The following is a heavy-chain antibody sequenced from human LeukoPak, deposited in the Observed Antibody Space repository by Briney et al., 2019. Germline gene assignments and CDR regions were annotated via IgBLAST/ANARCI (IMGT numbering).Heavy chain of an antibody. J-gene: IGHJ4*02. CDR2: IYHSGGT. D-gene: IGHD3-10*01. Sequence: SETLSLTCAVSGYSISSGHYWGWIRQPPGKRLEWIGSIYHSGGTYYNPSLKSRVTISVDTSKNQFSLKMKSVTAADTAVYAGFTPAVDYCSQGTLVTVSS. CDR1: GYSISSGHY. CDR3: FTPAVDY. V-gene: IGHV4-38-2*01.